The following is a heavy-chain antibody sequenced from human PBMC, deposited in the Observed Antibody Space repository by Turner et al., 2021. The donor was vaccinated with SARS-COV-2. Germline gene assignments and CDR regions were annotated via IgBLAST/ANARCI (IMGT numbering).Heavy chain of an antibody. J-gene: IGHJ4*02. Sequence: QVQLVQSGAAVKQPGASVKVSCKVSGYTLTELCMHWVRQAPGKGLEWMGGFDPEDGETIYAQKFQGRVTMTEDTSTDTAYMELSSLRSEDTALYYCATGYAYCGGDCSIHYWGQGTLVTVSS. V-gene: IGHV1-24*01. CDR3: ATGYAYCGGDCSIHY. CDR1: GYTLTELC. CDR2: FDPEDGET. D-gene: IGHD2-21*02.